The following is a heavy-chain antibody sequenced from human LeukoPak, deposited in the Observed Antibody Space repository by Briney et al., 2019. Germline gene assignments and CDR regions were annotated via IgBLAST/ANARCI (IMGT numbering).Heavy chain of an antibody. CDR2: INHGGST. Sequence: SETLSLTCAVYGGSFSGYYWSWIRQPPGKGLEWIGEINHGGSTNYNPSLKSRVTISVDTSKNQFSLKLSSVTAADTAVYYCARTPPPTIVGAHYFDYWGQGTLVTVSS. V-gene: IGHV4-34*01. J-gene: IGHJ4*02. CDR1: GGSFSGYY. CDR3: ARTPPPTIVGAHYFDY. D-gene: IGHD1-26*01.